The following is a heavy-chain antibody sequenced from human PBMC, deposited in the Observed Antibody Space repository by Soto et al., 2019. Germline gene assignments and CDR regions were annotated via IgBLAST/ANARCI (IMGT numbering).Heavy chain of an antibody. Sequence: QLQLQESGPGLVKPSETLSLSCSVSGESIRNRNYYWAWIRQPPGKGLEWIVSRSDDASSFYNPCLKRRVPISIDTSKKQLALNVTSVTAADTAVYSFARGSYLGPSGYYLDYWGQGTLVTVSS. V-gene: IGHV4-39*01. J-gene: IGHJ4*02. CDR3: ARGSYLGPSGYYLDY. D-gene: IGHD3-22*01. CDR1: GESIRNRNYY. CDR2: RSDDASS.